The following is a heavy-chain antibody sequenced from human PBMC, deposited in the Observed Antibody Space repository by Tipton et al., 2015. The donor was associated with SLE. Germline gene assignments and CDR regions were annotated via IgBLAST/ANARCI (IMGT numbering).Heavy chain of an antibody. CDR2: FYHSANT. V-gene: IGHV4-38-2*02. J-gene: IGHJ3*02. CDR1: RYSISSGYY. CDR3: AREPRPRGALKGAFDI. Sequence: TLSLTCIVSRYSISSGYYWGWMRQAPGKELEWVGSFYHSANTYYNPSLKSRVTISVDTSKNQFSLKLSSVTAADTAVYYCAREPRPRGALKGAFDIWGQGTMVTVSS.